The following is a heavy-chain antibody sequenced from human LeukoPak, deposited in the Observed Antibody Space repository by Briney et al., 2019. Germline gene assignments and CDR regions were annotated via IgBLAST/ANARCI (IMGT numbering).Heavy chain of an antibody. CDR3: VMGFRRSKFDY. CDR1: GGSFSGYY. V-gene: IGHV4-34*01. Sequence: SETLSLTCAVYGGSFSGYYWSWIRQPPGKGLEWIGEINHSGSTNYNPSLKSRVTISVDTSKNQFSLKLSSVTAADTAVYYCVMGFRRSKFDYWGQGALVTVSS. D-gene: IGHD3-10*01. J-gene: IGHJ4*02. CDR2: INHSGST.